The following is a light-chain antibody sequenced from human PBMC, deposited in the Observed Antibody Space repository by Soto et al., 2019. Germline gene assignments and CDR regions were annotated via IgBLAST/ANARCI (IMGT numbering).Light chain of an antibody. CDR2: GAS. V-gene: IGKV3-20*01. Sequence: EIVLTQSPGTLSLSPGARATLSCRASQSVSTSSLAWYQQKGGQAPRLLIHGASSRATGIPDRFSGSGSGTDFTLTISRLEPEDFVIYYCQQYGSSPWTFGQGTKVDIK. J-gene: IGKJ1*01. CDR1: QSVSTSS. CDR3: QQYGSSPWT.